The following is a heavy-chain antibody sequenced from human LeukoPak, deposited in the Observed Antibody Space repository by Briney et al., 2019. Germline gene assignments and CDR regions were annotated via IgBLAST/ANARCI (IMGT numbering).Heavy chain of an antibody. D-gene: IGHD4-23*01. J-gene: IGHJ5*01. CDR3: VGGHDLEFEF. CDR2: IYAGGNT. V-gene: IGHV3-53*01. Sequence: GGSLRLSCAASGFSVGTNYMTWVRQAPGKGLEWVSMIYAGGNTYYRDSVKGRFTISRDSSKNTVFLHMSGLRDDDTAVYYCVGGHDLEFEFWGQGTLVIISS. CDR1: GFSVGTNY.